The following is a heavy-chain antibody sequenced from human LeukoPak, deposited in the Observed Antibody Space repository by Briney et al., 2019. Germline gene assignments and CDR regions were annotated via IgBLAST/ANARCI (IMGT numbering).Heavy chain of an antibody. CDR2: INHSGST. D-gene: IGHD3-10*01. CDR3: ARGSHYYGSAGGALNLDY. Sequence: SETLSLTCTVYGGSFSGYYWSWIRQPPGKGLEWIGEINHSGSTNYNPSLKSRVTISVDTSKNQFSLKLSSVTAADTAVYYCARGSHYYGSAGGALNLDYWGQGTLVTVSS. CDR1: GGSFSGYY. V-gene: IGHV4-34*01. J-gene: IGHJ4*02.